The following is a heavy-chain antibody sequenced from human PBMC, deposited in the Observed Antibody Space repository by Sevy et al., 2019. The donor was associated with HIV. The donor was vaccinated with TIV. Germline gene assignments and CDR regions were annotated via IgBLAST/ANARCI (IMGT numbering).Heavy chain of an antibody. D-gene: IGHD7-27*01. CDR1: GFTFSSYA. J-gene: IGHJ3*02. CDR2: ISYDGSNK. V-gene: IGHV3-30-3*01. Sequence: GGSLRLSCAASGFTFSSYAMHWVRQAPGKGLEGVAVISYDGSNKYYADSVKGRFTMSRDNSKNTLYLQMNSLRAEDTCVYYCARTGTGNDAFDIWGQGTMVTVSS. CDR3: ARTGTGNDAFDI.